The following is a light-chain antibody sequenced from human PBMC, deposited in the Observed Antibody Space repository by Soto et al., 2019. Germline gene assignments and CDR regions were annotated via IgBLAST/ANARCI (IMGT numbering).Light chain of an antibody. CDR2: EGS. CDR3: CSYAGSGTYVV. CDR1: SSDVGSYNL. J-gene: IGLJ2*01. Sequence: QSALTQPASVSGSPGQSITISCTGTSSDVGSYNLVSWYQQQSGKAPKLMIYEGSKRPSGVSNRFSGSKSGNTASLTISGLQAEDEADYYCCSYAGSGTYVVFGGGTKLTVL. V-gene: IGLV2-23*01.